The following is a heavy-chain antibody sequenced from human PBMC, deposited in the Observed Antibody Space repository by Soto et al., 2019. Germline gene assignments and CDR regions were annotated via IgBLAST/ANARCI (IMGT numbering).Heavy chain of an antibody. CDR1: GGTFSSSA. CDR3: ARGGYYYDSSGYYYEADYGMDV. V-gene: IGHV1-69*13. D-gene: IGHD3-22*01. Sequence: SVKVSCKTSGGTFSSSAISWVRQAPGQGLEWMGGIIPIFGTANYAQKFQGRVTITADEFTSTAYMELSSLRSEDTAVYFCARGGYYYDSSGYYYEADYGMDVWGQGTTVTVSS. CDR2: IIPIFGTA. J-gene: IGHJ6*02.